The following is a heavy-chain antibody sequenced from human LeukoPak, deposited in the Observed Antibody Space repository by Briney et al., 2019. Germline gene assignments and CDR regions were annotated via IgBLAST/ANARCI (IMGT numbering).Heavy chain of an antibody. V-gene: IGHV4-59*12. CDR3: ARDGDTGDAFDI. CDR2: IYYSGST. Sequence: SGTLSLTCTVSGGSISSYYWSWIRQPPGKGLEWIGYIYYSGSTNYNPSLKSRVTISVDTSKNQFSLKLSSVTAADTAVYYCARDGDTGDAFDIWGQGTMVTVSS. J-gene: IGHJ3*02. CDR1: GGSISSYY.